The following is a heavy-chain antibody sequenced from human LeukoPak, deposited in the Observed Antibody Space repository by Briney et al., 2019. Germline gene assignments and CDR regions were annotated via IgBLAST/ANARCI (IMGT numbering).Heavy chain of an antibody. D-gene: IGHD2-21*02. Sequence: ASVKVSCKASGYTFTSHGISWVRQAPGQGLEWMGWISAYNGNTKYAQKLQDRVTMTTDTSTSTAYMELRSLRSDDTAVYYCARSRGGDYVYDAFEIWGQGTMVTVSS. CDR3: ARSRGGDYVYDAFEI. V-gene: IGHV1-18*01. J-gene: IGHJ3*02. CDR2: ISAYNGNT. CDR1: GYTFTSHG.